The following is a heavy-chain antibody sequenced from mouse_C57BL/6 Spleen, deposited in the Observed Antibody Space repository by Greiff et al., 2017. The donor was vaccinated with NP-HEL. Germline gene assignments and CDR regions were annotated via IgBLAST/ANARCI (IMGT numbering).Heavy chain of an antibody. Sequence: EVQLVESGGGLVKPGGSLKLSCAASGFTFSDYGMHWVRQAPEKGLEWVAYISSGSSTIYYADTVKGRFTISRDNAKNTLFLQMTSLRSEDTAMYYCARTGGYDYDAWFAYWGQGTLVTVSA. CDR2: ISSGSSTI. CDR1: GFTFSDYG. J-gene: IGHJ3*01. V-gene: IGHV5-17*01. D-gene: IGHD2-4*01. CDR3: ARTGGYDYDAWFAY.